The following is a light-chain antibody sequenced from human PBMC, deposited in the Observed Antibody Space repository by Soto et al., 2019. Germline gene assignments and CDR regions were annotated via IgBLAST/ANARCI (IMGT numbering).Light chain of an antibody. CDR3: QQYSSLPPT. V-gene: IGKV3-20*01. Sequence: ESVLTQSPGTLSLSPGERATLSCRATQSVTNNYFAWYQQKPGQSPRLLIYGVSSRATDIPGRFSGSASGTDFTLTISRLEPDDFVMYFCQQYSSLPPTFAQGTKLEVK. CDR2: GVS. CDR1: QSVTNNY. J-gene: IGKJ2*01.